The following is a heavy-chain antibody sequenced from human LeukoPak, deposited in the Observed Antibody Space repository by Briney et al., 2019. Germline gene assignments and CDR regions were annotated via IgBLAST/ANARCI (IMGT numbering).Heavy chain of an antibody. CDR2: VSGSGGSA. D-gene: IGHD6-19*01. J-gene: IGHJ4*02. V-gene: IGHV3-23*01. Sequence: GGSLRLSCAASGFTFSNYAMSWVRQAPGKGLEWVSAVSGSGGSAYYANSVKSRFTISRDNSKDTLDLRMNSLRAEDTAVYYCAKASFTYSSGWYYFDYWGQGTLVTVSS. CDR1: GFTFSNYA. CDR3: AKASFTYSSGWYYFDY.